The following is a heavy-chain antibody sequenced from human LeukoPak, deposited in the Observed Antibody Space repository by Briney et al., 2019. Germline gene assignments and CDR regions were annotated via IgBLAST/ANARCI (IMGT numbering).Heavy chain of an antibody. Sequence: SETLSLTCTVSGGSISSYYWSWIRQPPGKGLEWIGYIYYSGSTNYNPSLKSRATISVDTSKNEFSLKLSSVTAADTTVYYCARNLGGSSWVFDYWGQGTLVTVSS. V-gene: IGHV4-59*01. CDR3: ARNLGGSSWVFDY. CDR2: IYYSGST. CDR1: GGSISSYY. D-gene: IGHD6-13*01. J-gene: IGHJ4*02.